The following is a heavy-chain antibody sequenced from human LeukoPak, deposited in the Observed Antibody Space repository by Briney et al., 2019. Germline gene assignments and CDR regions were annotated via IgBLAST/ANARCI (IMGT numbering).Heavy chain of an antibody. CDR1: GGAISSYY. V-gene: IGHV2-70*18. D-gene: IGHD3-22*01. CDR2: IDWDDDK. CDR3: ARIRDYYDSSGYYTHYYFDY. J-gene: IGHJ4*02. Sequence: TLSLTCTVSGGAISSYYWSWIRQPPGKALEWIALIDWDDDKYYSTSLKTRLTISKDTSKNQVVLTMTNMDPVDTATHYCARIRDYYDSSGYYTHYYFDYWGQGTLVTVSS.